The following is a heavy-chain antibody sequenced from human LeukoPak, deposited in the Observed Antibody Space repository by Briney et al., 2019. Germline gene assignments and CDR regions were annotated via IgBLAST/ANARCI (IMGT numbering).Heavy chain of an antibody. CDR3: ARGGGSFEL. J-gene: IGHJ2*01. V-gene: IGHV6-1*01. D-gene: IGHD3-10*01. CDR2: TYYRSKWYN. Sequence: SQTLSLTCAISGDSVSSNSAGWNWISQSPSRGLEWLGRTYYRSKWYNDYAVSVKSRITINPDTSKNQFSLQLNSETPEDTAVCYCARGGGSFELWGRGTLVTVSS. CDR1: GDSVSSNSAG.